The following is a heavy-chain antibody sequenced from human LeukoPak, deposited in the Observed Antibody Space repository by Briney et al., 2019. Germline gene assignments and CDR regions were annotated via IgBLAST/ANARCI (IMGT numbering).Heavy chain of an antibody. CDR2: IWYDGSSK. CDR3: ARDAFDI. J-gene: IGHJ3*02. CDR1: GFTFSTYA. V-gene: IGHV3-33*08. Sequence: GGSLRLSCAASGFTFSTYAMNWVRQAPGKGLEWVAVIWYDGSSKYYADSVKGRFTISRDNSKNTLYLQMNSLRAEDTAVYYCARDAFDIWGQGTMVTVSS.